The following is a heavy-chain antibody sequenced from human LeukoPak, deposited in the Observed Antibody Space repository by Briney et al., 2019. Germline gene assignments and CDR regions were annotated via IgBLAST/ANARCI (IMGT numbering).Heavy chain of an antibody. CDR2: IYYSGST. CDR3: ARLGGPAATLDY. D-gene: IGHD6-25*01. V-gene: IGHV4-59*01. Sequence: SETLSLTCTFSVGSISIYYGRWIRQPPGKGLEGIGYIYYSGSTNYNPSLKSRVTISVDTSKNQFSLKLSSVTAADTAVYYCARLGGPAATLDYWGQGTLVTVSS. CDR1: VGSISIYY. J-gene: IGHJ4*02.